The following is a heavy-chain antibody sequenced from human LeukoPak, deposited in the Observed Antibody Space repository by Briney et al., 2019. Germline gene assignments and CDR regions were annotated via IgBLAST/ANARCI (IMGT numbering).Heavy chain of an antibody. CDR3: ASDGDYGADY. CDR2: ISSSSSTI. V-gene: IGHV3-48*01. Sequence: GGSLRLSCAASGFTFSSYSMDWVRQAPGKGLEWVSYISSSSSTIYYADSVKGRFTISRDNAKDSLYLQMNSLRAEDTAVYYCASDGDYGADYWGQGTLVTVSS. D-gene: IGHD4-17*01. J-gene: IGHJ4*02. CDR1: GFTFSSYS.